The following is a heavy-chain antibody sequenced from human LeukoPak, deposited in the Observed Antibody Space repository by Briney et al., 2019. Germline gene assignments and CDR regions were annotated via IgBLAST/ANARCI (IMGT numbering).Heavy chain of an antibody. CDR3: ARHLSPYYDFWSGYSYFDY. D-gene: IGHD3-3*01. J-gene: IGHJ4*02. CDR1: GYSISSGYY. V-gene: IGHV4-38-2*01. Sequence: SETLSLTCAVSGYSISSGYYWGWIRQPPGKGLEWIGSIYHSGSTYYNPSLKSRVTISVDTSKNQFSLKLSSVTAADTAVYYRARHLSPYYDFWSGYSYFDYWGQGTLVTVSS. CDR2: IYHSGST.